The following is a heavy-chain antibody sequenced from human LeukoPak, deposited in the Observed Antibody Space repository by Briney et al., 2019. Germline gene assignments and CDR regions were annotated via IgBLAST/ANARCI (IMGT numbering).Heavy chain of an antibody. CDR2: ISRSGTET. Sequence: GGSLRLSCAGAGFTFSNYGMSRVRQAPGKGLEWVSVISRSGTETYHADSVRGRFTISRDNAKNSLYLLMNSLRAEDTAVYYCARGYSGYDCPDYWGQETLVTVS. CDR3: ARGYSGYDCPDY. D-gene: IGHD5-12*01. CDR1: GFTFSNYG. J-gene: IGHJ4*02. V-gene: IGHV3-21*01.